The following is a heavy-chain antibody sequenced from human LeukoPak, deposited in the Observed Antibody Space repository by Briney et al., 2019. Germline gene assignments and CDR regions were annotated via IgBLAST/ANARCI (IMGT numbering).Heavy chain of an antibody. J-gene: IGHJ3*02. CDR3: ARPTKYYYDSSAYYYWYAFDI. Sequence: GESLKISCTGSGYSFTSYWIGWVRQMPGKGLEWMGIIYPGDPDTRYSPSFQGQVTISADKSISTAYLQWSSLKASDTAMYYCARPTKYYYDSSAYYYWYAFDIWGQGTMVTVSS. CDR2: IYPGDPDT. CDR1: GYSFTSYW. D-gene: IGHD3-22*01. V-gene: IGHV5-51*03.